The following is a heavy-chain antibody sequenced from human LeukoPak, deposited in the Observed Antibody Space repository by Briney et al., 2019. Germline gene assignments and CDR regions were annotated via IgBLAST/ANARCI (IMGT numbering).Heavy chain of an antibody. V-gene: IGHV4-59*08. CDR1: GGSISSYY. CDR3: ARRKPYSSGWTMFDY. J-gene: IGHJ4*02. D-gene: IGHD6-19*01. CDR2: IYYSGST. Sequence: SETLSLTCTVSGGSISSYYWSWIRQPPGKGLEWIGYIYYSGSTNYNPSLKSRVTISVDTSKNQFSLKLSSVTAADTAVYHCARRKPYSSGWTMFDYWGQGTLVTVSS.